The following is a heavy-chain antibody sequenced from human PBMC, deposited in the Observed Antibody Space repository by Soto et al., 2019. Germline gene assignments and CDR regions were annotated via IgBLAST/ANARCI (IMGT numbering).Heavy chain of an antibody. D-gene: IGHD2-15*01. CDR1: GYTFTGYY. V-gene: IGHV1-2*04. CDR2: INPNSGGT. CDR3: ARGSICSGGSCYSPPDYYYGMDV. J-gene: IGHJ6*02. Sequence: ASVKVSCKASGYTFTGYYMHWVRQAPGQGLEWMGWINPNSGGTNYAQKFQGWVTMTRDTSISTAYMELSRLRSDDTAVYYCARGSICSGGSCYSPPDYYYGMDVWGQGTTVTVSS.